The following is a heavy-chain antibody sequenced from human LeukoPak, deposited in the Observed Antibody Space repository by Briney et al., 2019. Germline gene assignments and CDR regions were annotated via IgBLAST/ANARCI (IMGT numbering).Heavy chain of an antibody. CDR3: AKRGVVIRVLLVGFHKEAYYFDS. CDR2: ISGSGGGA. V-gene: IGHV3-23*01. CDR1: GITLSNYG. D-gene: IGHD3-10*01. J-gene: IGHJ4*02. Sequence: PGGSLRLSCAVSGITLSNYGMSWVRQAPGKGLEWVAGISGSGGGAQYADSVKGRFTISRDNAKNRLYLHMNSLRAEDTAMYFCAKRGVVIRVLLVGFHKEAYYFDSWGQGVLVTVSS.